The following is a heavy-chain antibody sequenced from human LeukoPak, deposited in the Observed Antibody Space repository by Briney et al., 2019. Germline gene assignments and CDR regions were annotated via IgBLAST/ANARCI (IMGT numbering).Heavy chain of an antibody. CDR2: INPNSGGT. CDR3: ARGQVVTGWYYYYMDV. J-gene: IGHJ6*03. D-gene: IGHD2-21*02. V-gene: IGHV1-2*02. CDR1: GYTFTGYY. Sequence: GASVKVSCKASGYTFTGYYMHWVRQAPGQGLEWMGWINPNSGGTNYAQKFQGRVTMTRDTSISTAYMELGRLRSDDTAVYYCARGQVVTGWYYYYMDVWGKGTTVTISS.